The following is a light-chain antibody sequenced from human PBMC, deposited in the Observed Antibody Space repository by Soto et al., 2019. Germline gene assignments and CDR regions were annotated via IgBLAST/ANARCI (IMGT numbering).Light chain of an antibody. J-gene: IGLJ2*01. CDR2: EVS. CDR1: SSDVGGYNY. CDR3: SSYTSSSTLAV. Sequence: QSALTQPASVSGSHGQSITISCTGTSSDVGGYNYVSWYQQHPGKAPKLMIYEVSNRPSGVSNRFSGSKSGNTASLTISGLQAEDEADYYCSSYTSSSTLAVFGGGTQLTVL. V-gene: IGLV2-14*01.